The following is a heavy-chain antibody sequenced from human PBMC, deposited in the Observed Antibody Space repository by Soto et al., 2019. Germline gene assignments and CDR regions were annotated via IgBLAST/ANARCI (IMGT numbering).Heavy chain of an antibody. J-gene: IGHJ6*02. Sequence: SETLSLTCTVSGVSISGSRYYWGWIRQPPGRGLEWIGNIYYSGSTYYTPALKSRVTLSVDTSKNQFSLNLNSVTAADTAVYYCARGGIPPSGYGIAYAMDVWGQGTAVTVSS. CDR3: ARGGIPPSGYGIAYAMDV. D-gene: IGHD1-26*01. CDR1: GVSISGSRYY. CDR2: IYYSGST. V-gene: IGHV4-39*01.